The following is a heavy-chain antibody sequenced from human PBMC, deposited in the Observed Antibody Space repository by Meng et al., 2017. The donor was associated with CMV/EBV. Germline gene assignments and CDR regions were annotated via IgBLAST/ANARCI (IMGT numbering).Heavy chain of an antibody. D-gene: IGHD3-10*01. CDR1: GYTIINYG. V-gene: IGHV1-18*01. CDR3: AGVEVGITSGDY. CDR2: GIAYNGNT. J-gene: IGHJ4*02. Sequence: LVESGGEVEKHAASAKNSCTAAGYTIINYGITRGRQDPGQEVEWRGWGIAYNGNTDYAQTHQGRRTMTTDTDTSRAAIELRSLRCYDTAVYYYAGVEVGITSGDYWGQGTLVTVSS.